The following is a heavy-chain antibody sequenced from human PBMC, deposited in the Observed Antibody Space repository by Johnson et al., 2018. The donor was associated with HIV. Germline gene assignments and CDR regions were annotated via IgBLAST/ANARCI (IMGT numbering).Heavy chain of an antibody. CDR3: VRDAFDYRDASGRFGGAGFDI. V-gene: IGHV3-33*01. CDR1: GFTFSSYG. Sequence: QVQLVESGGGVVQPGRSLRLSCAASGFTFSSYGMHWVRQVPGKGLDWVAVIWYDGSNKYYADSVKGRFTISRDNSKNTLYLQMNSLRAEDTALYYCVRDAFDYRDASGRFGGAGFDIWGQGTVITVSS. J-gene: IGHJ3*02. D-gene: IGHD3-16*01. CDR2: IWYDGSNK.